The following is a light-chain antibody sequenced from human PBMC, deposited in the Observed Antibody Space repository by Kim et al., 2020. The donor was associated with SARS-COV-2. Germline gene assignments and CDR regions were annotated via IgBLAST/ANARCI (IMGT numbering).Light chain of an antibody. V-gene: IGKV1-9*01. CDR1: QGINNY. CDR2: DAS. J-gene: IGKJ5*01. Sequence: ASVGDRVYVTCRASQGINNYLSRYQQKPGKAPNLLMYDASILQSGVPSRFSGSGSGTEFTLTISSLQPEDFATYYCQQFSTYPLSFGQGTRLEIK. CDR3: QQFSTYPLS.